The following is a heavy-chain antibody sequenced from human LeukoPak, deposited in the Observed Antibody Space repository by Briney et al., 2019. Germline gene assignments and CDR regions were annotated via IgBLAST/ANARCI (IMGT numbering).Heavy chain of an antibody. CDR3: ARSRGLDF. V-gene: IGHV3-7*05. D-gene: IGHD3-16*01. CDR1: GFTLSSYL. Sequence: SGGSLRLFCAASGFTLSSYLMSWVRQPPAKGLEWVANIKQDGSEKYYVDSVKGRFTISRDNAKNVLYLQMNSLRAENAAVYYCARSRGLDFWGQGTLVTVSS. J-gene: IGHJ4*02. CDR2: IKQDGSEK.